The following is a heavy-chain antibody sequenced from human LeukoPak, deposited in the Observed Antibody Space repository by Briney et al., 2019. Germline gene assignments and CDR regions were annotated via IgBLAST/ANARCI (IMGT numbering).Heavy chain of an antibody. Sequence: PGGSLRLPCAASGFTFSSYAMSWVRQAPGKGLEWVSAISGSGGSTYYADSVKGRFTISRDNSKNTLYLQMNSLRVEDTAIYYCAKYCDSDASCAAAFDIWGQGTMVSVTS. CDR1: GFTFSSYA. CDR2: ISGSGGST. V-gene: IGHV3-23*01. D-gene: IGHD3-16*01. J-gene: IGHJ3*02. CDR3: AKYCDSDASCAAAFDI.